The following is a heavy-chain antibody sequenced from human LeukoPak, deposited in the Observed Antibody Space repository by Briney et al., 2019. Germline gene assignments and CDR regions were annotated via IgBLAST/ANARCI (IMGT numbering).Heavy chain of an antibody. CDR3: ASLDTAKQPLANH. Sequence: GGSLRLSGVASGLTVSNHWMSWVRQAPGEGLEWVANIREERGQEYYVDSVKGRFTISKNSAKNSLYLQMNTLRVEDTAMYYCASLDTAKQPLANHWGQGTLVTVSS. J-gene: IGHJ5*02. CDR2: IREERGQE. V-gene: IGHV3-7*03. D-gene: IGHD5-18*01. CDR1: GLTVSNHW.